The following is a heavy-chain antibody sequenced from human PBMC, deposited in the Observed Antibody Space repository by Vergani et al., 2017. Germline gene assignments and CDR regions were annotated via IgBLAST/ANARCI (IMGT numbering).Heavy chain of an antibody. V-gene: IGHV3-30-3*02. Sequence: QVQLVESGGGVVQPGRSLRPSCAASGFTFSSYATHWVRQAPGKGLEWVAFISYDGSNKYYSVSVKCRFTISRDKSKNTLYLQMNSLRAEDTAVYYCAKSCGTNTCSNAGTQYYYYYYLDIWGKGTTVTVSS. CDR1: GFTFSSYA. D-gene: IGHD2-8*01. CDR2: ISYDGSNK. J-gene: IGHJ6*03. CDR3: AKSCGTNTCSNAGTQYYYYYYLDI.